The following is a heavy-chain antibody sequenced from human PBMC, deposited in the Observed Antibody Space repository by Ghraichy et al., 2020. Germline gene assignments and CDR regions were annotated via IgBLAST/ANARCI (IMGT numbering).Heavy chain of an antibody. J-gene: IGHJ4*02. CDR2: ISYDGSNK. CDR1: AFIFSDYA. CDR3: ARGPRVTWYFDS. V-gene: IGHV3-30*03. D-gene: IGHD1-14*01. Sequence: GGSLRLSCEGSAFIFSDYAMHWVRQAPGKGLEWLGLISYDGSNKYYADSVKGRFTISRDNSKNTMWLQLTSLRAEDTAVYYCARGPRVTWYFDSWGQGTRVTISS.